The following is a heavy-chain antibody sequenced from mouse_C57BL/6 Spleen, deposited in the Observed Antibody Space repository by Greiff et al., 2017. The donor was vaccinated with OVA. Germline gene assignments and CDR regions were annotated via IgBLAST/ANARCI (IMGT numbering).Heavy chain of an antibody. D-gene: IGHD1-1*01. Sequence: VKLQQPGAELVMPGASVKLSCKASGYTFTSYWMHWVKQRPGQGLEWIGEIDPSDSYTNYNQKFKGKSTLTVDKSSSTAYMQLSSLTSEDSAVYYCARGDGKEFDYWGQGTTLTVSS. CDR3: ARGDGKEFDY. J-gene: IGHJ2*01. CDR1: GYTFTSYW. V-gene: IGHV1-69*01. CDR2: IDPSDSYT.